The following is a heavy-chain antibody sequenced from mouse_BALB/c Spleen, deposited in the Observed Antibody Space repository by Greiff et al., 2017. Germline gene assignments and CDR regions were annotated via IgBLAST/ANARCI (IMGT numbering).Heavy chain of an antibody. V-gene: IGHV14-4*02. CDR3: THRYDSAMDY. D-gene: IGHD2-14*01. Sequence: EVMVVESGAELVRSGASVKLSCTASGFNIKDYYMHWVKQRPEQGLEWIGWIDPENGDTEYAPKFQGKATMTADTSSNTAYLQLSSLTSEDTAVYYCTHRYDSAMDYWGQGTTLTVSS. CDR1: GFNIKDYY. J-gene: IGHJ2*01. CDR2: IDPENGDT.